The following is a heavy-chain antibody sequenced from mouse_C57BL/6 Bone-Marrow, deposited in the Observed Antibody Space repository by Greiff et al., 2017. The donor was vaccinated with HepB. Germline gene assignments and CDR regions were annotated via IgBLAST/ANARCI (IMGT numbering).Heavy chain of an antibody. J-gene: IGHJ2*01. CDR2: IDPSDSYT. CDR1: GYTFTSYW. V-gene: IGHV1-50*01. D-gene: IGHD1-1*01. Sequence: QVQLQQPGAELVKPGASVKLSCKASGYTFTSYWMQWVKQRPGQGLEWIGEIDPSDSYTNYNQKFKGKATLTVDTSSSTAYMQLSSLTSEDSAVYYCARAVITAVVAAYYFDYWGQGTTLTVSS. CDR3: ARAVITAVVAAYYFDY.